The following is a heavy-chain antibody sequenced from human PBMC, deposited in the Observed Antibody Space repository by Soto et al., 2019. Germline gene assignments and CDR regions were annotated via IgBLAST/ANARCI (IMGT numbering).Heavy chain of an antibody. CDR3: ARLFRRASTSCYAFDI. D-gene: IGHD2-2*01. J-gene: IGHJ3*02. CDR2: INWNGCST. CDR1: GFTFGDYG. Sequence: GGSLRLSCAASGFTFGDYGMSWVRQAPGKGLEWVSGINWNGCSTGYADSVKGRFTISRDNAKNSLYLQMNSLRAEDTALYYCARLFRRASTSCYAFDIWGQGTMVTVSS. V-gene: IGHV3-20*04.